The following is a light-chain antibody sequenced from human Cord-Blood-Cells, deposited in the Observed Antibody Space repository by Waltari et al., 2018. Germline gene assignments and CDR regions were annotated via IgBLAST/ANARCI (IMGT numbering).Light chain of an antibody. Sequence: DIQMTQSLSSLSASVGDSITINCRASQSISSYLNWYQQKPGKAPKLLIYAASSLQSGVPSRFSGSGSGTDFTLTISSRQPEDFATYYCQQSYSTPITFGQGTRLEIK. V-gene: IGKV1-39*01. CDR2: AAS. CDR3: QQSYSTPIT. J-gene: IGKJ5*01. CDR1: QSISSY.